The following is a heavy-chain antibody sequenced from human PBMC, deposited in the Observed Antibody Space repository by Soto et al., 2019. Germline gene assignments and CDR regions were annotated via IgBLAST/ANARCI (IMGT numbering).Heavy chain of an antibody. D-gene: IGHD6-19*01. Sequence: ALRLSCAASGFTFSSYGMHWGRQAPGKGLEWVAVISYDGSNKYYADSVKGRFTISRDNSKNTLYLQMNSLRAEDTAVYYCAKDRIAVAGNGYYYYYYGMDVWGQGTTVTVSS. CDR3: AKDRIAVAGNGYYYYYYGMDV. V-gene: IGHV3-30*18. CDR2: ISYDGSNK. CDR1: GFTFSSYG. J-gene: IGHJ6*02.